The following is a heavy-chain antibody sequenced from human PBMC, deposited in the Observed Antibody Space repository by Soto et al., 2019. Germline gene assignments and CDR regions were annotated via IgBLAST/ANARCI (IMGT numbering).Heavy chain of an antibody. V-gene: IGHV4-30-2*01. Sequence: PSETLSLTCAVSGGSISSGGYFWSWIRQPPGKGLEWIGYIYHSGSTYYIPSLKSRVTISVDRSKNQFSLKLSSVTAADTAVYYCARGNGQLVRQNNRFDTWGQGTLVTGSS. CDR3: ARGNGQLVRQNNRFDT. CDR2: IYHSGST. CDR1: GGSISSGGYF. D-gene: IGHD6-6*01. J-gene: IGHJ5*02.